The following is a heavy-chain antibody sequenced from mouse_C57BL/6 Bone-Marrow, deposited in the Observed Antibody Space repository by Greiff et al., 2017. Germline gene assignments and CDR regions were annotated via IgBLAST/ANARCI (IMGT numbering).Heavy chain of an antibody. V-gene: IGHV1-50*01. CDR2: IDPSDSYT. Sequence: QVQLQQPGAELVKPGASVKLSCKASGYPFTSYWMQWVKQRPGQGLEWIGEIDPSDSYTNYNHKFKGKATLTVAPSSCTASMQLSSRTSEDSAVYYCARGYDYGDFDYWGQGTTLTVAS. D-gene: IGHD2-4*01. CDR3: ARGYDYGDFDY. CDR1: GYPFTSYW. J-gene: IGHJ2*01.